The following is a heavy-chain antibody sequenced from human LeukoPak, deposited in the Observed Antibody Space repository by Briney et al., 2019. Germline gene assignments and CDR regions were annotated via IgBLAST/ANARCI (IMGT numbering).Heavy chain of an antibody. D-gene: IGHD2-21*02. CDR1: GFTLRSYV. V-gene: IGHV3-23*01. CDR2: ISGSGDST. CDR3: AKDRLLNCRGDCYIFDY. Sequence: GGSLRLSCVASGFTLRSYVMNWVRQTPGKGLEWVSSISGSGDSTFYADSVKGRFSITRDNSKNTLYLQVNGLRTEDTAVYYCAKDRLLNCRGDCYIFDYWGQGTVVTVSS. J-gene: IGHJ4*02.